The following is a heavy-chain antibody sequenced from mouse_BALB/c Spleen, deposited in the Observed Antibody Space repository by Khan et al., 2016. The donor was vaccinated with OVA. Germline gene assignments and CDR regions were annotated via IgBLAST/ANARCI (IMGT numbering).Heavy chain of an antibody. V-gene: IGHV5-6*01. CDR1: GFTFSAYG. D-gene: IGHD4-1*01. CDR3: ASHLTGSFAY. CDR2: INSGGYYT. Sequence: EVHLVESGGDLVKPGGSLRLSCAASGFTFSAYGMSWVRQTPDKRLEWVATINSGGYYTYYPDTVKGRFTISRNNAENTLYLQMSSLKSEDTAIYYCASHLTGSFAYWGQGTLVTVSA. J-gene: IGHJ3*01.